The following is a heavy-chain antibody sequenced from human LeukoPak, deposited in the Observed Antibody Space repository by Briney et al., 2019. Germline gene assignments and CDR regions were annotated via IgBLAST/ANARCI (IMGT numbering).Heavy chain of an antibody. V-gene: IGHV3-30*04. J-gene: IGHJ4*02. CDR3: ARDGYSTGWALDY. D-gene: IGHD6-19*01. CDR2: ISSDQGNK. CDR1: GFTFTNYA. Sequence: PGGSLRLSCAASGFTFTNYAMQWVRQAPGKGLEWVAVISSDQGNKWSADSVKGRFTISRDNSRNTVFLQMNSLRVEDTALYYCARDGYSTGWALDYWGQGTLVTVSS.